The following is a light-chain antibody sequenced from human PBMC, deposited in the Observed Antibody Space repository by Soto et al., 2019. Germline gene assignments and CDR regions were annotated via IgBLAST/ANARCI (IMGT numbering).Light chain of an antibody. CDR2: AAS. CDR3: QQYNSYPWT. V-gene: IGKV1D-16*01. J-gene: IGKJ1*01. Sequence: DIQMTQSPSSVSASVGDRVTITCRASQGIGTWLAWYQQKPGKGPNLLIYAASSLESGVPSRFSGSGSGTDFTLTISSLQPEDFATYYCQQYNSYPWTFGQGTKVDIK. CDR1: QGIGTW.